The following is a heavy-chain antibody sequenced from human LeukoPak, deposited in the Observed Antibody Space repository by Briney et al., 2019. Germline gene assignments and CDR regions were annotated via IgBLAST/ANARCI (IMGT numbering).Heavy chain of an antibody. D-gene: IGHD2-21*02. Sequence: ASVKVSCKTSGYTFSGYYLHWVRQAPGEGLEWMGWINPNSGGTSYAQKFQGRVTMTRDTSISTAYMELASLTFDDTAVYYCARGGTTKVTYWGQGTLVTVSS. V-gene: IGHV1-2*02. CDR1: GYTFSGYY. CDR2: INPNSGGT. CDR3: ARGGTTKVTY. J-gene: IGHJ4*02.